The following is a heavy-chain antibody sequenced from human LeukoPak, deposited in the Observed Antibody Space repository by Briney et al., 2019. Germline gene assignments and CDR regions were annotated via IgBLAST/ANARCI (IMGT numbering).Heavy chain of an antibody. CDR2: LSGDGGTT. Sequence: TGGSLRLSCAASDFTFSSHWMYWVRQAPGKGLVWVARLSGDGGTTRHADSVKGRFTISRDNAKNTLYLQMNSLGVEDTALYYCARGSPLTMLRGEGFFDCWGQGTLVTVSS. CDR1: DFTFSSHW. V-gene: IGHV3-74*01. CDR3: ARGSPLTMLRGEGFFDC. J-gene: IGHJ4*02. D-gene: IGHD3-10*01.